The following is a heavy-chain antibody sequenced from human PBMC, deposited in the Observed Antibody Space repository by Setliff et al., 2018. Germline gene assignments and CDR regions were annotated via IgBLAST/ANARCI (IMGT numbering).Heavy chain of an antibody. J-gene: IGHJ6*02. Sequence: PGGSLRLSCAASGFTFSSYWMSWVRQAPGKGLEWVANIKQDGSEKYYVDSVKGRFTISRDNAKISLYLQMSSLRAEDTAVYYCARGPIVVKEELYCSSTSCSRLYYGMDVWGQGTTVTVSS. D-gene: IGHD2-2*01. CDR2: IKQDGSEK. CDR3: ARGPIVVKEELYCSSTSCSRLYYGMDV. CDR1: GFTFSSYW. V-gene: IGHV3-7*01.